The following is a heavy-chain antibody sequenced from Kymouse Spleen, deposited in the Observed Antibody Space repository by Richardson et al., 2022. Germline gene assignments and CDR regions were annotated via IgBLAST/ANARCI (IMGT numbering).Heavy chain of an antibody. CDR1: GFTFSSYA. V-gene: IGHV3-23*04. D-gene: IGHD1-7*01. CDR2: ISGSGGST. CDR3: AKDHWNYDYYYYGMDV. J-gene: IGHJ6*02. Sequence: EVQLVESGGGLVQPGGSLRLSCAASGFTFSSYAMSWVRQAPGKGLEWVSAISGSGGSTYYADSVKGRFTISRDNSKNTLYLQMNSLRAEDTAVYYCAKDHWNYDYYYYGMDVWGQGTTVTVSS.